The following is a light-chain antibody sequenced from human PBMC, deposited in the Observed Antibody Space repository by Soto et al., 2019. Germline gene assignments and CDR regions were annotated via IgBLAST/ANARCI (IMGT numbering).Light chain of an antibody. CDR3: QQYNGYRWT. J-gene: IGKJ1*01. CDR2: DVS. V-gene: IGKV1-5*01. Sequence: DIQMTQSPSTVSAYVGDSVTITCRASQSITTWLAWYQQRPGKAPKLLIYDVSSLQSGVPSRFSGSGSGTEFTLTISSLQPDDFATYYCQQYNGYRWTFGQGTKVDIK. CDR1: QSITTW.